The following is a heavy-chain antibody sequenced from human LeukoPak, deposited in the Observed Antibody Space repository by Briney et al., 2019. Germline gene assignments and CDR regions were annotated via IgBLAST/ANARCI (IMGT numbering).Heavy chain of an antibody. V-gene: IGHV3-7*01. CDR1: GFTFRNYW. J-gene: IGHJ6*03. CDR2: IKQDGSEK. D-gene: IGHD3-3*01. CDR3: VRDFWSGYLPPMDV. Sequence: GGSLRLSCAASGFTFRNYWMSWVRQAPGKGLEWVANIKQDGSEKYYVDSVEGRFTISRDNAQNSVFLQMNTLRAEDTAVYYCVRDFWSGYLPPMDVWGKGTTVIVSS.